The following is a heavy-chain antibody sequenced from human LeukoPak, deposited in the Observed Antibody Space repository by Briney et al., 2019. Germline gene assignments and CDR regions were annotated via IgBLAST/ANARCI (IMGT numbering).Heavy chain of an antibody. CDR2: MNPNSGNT. D-gene: IGHD6-19*01. V-gene: IGHV1-8*01. Sequence: ASVKVSCKTSGYTFGSFDVIWVRQATGQGLEWMGWMNPNSGNTGYAQKFQGRVTITRNTSISTVYMELSSLRSEDTAVYYCARGGLVAGPYYFDYWGQGTLVTVSS. CDR3: ARGGLVAGPYYFDY. CDR1: GYTFGSFD. J-gene: IGHJ4*02.